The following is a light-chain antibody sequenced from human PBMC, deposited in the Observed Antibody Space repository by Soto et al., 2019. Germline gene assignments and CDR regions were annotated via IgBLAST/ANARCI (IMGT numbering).Light chain of an antibody. V-gene: IGKV3-15*01. CDR1: QSVSSN. CDR2: GAS. Sequence: EIVMTQSPATLSVSPGERATLSCRASQSVSSNLAWYQQKPGQAPRLLITGASTRATGMPARFSGSGFGTEFTLTISSLQSEDFAVYYCQQYNNWPRTFGQGTKVDIK. CDR3: QQYNNWPRT. J-gene: IGKJ1*01.